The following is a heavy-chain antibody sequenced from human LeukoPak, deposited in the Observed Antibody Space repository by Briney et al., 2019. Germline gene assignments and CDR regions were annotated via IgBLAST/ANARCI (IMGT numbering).Heavy chain of an antibody. CDR1: EFTVNSNY. Sequence: GGSLRLSCVASEFTVNSNYMSWVRQAPGKGLKWVSIIHIDGETFYADSVKGRFTLSRDNSKNTLYLQMNSLRFEDTAVYYCARDGLDSAGPVAFDIWGQGTMVTVSS. D-gene: IGHD1-26*01. CDR2: IHIDGET. J-gene: IGHJ3*02. CDR3: ARDGLDSAGPVAFDI. V-gene: IGHV3-66*01.